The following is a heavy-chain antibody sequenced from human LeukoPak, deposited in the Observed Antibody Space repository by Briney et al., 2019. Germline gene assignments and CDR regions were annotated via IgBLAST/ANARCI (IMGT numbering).Heavy chain of an antibody. Sequence: PGGSLRLSCAASGFTFTNYWMHWVRQAPGKGLVWVSRIDIDGTGTSYADSVKGRFTISRDNAKNTVSLQMNSLKAEDTAVYYCARQACDSNGYYCGVGELDYWGQGTLVTVSS. J-gene: IGHJ4*02. D-gene: IGHD3-22*01. CDR3: ARQACDSNGYYCGVGELDY. CDR2: IDIDGTGT. V-gene: IGHV3-74*01. CDR1: GFTFTNYW.